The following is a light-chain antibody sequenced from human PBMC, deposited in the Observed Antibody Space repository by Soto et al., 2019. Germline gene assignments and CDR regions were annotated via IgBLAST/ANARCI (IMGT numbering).Light chain of an antibody. J-gene: IGKJ4*01. CDR3: QQYGSSPLT. V-gene: IGKV3-20*01. Sequence: EIVLTQSPGTLSLSPGERATLSCRASQSVSSSYLAWYQQKPGQAPRLLIYGASSRATGIPDRFSGSGSGNAVTLTISRLEPEDFAVYYCQQYGSSPLTFGGGTKVELK. CDR1: QSVSSSY. CDR2: GAS.